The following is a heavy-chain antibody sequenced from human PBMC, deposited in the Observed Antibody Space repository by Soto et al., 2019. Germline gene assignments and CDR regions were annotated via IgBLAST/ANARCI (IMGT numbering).Heavy chain of an antibody. D-gene: IGHD6-19*01. V-gene: IGHV3-23*01. Sequence: EVQLLESGGGLVQPGGSLRLSCAASGFTFSSYAMSWVRQAPGKGLEWVSAISGSGGSTYYADSVKGRFTISRDNSKNTLYLQMNSLRAEDTAVYYCANGYSSGWYGLISCFDPWGQGNLVTVSS. CDR1: GFTFSSYA. J-gene: IGHJ5*02. CDR3: ANGYSSGWYGLISCFDP. CDR2: ISGSGGST.